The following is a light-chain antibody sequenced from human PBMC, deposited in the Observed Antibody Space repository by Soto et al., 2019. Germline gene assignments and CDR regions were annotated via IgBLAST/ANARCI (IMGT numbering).Light chain of an antibody. CDR2: AAS. J-gene: IGKJ4*01. CDR1: QGISNS. V-gene: IGKV1-27*01. CDR3: QKYTNVPT. Sequence: DIQMTQSPSSLSASVGDRVTITCRARQGISNSLAWYQQIPWKVPKLLISAASTLQSGAPSRFSGSGSGTDFNLTISSLQPEDVATYYCQKYTNVPTFGGGTTVEIK.